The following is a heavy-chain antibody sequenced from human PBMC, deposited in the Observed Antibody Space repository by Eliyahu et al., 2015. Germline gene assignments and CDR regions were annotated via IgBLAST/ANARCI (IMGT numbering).Heavy chain of an antibody. J-gene: IGHJ6*02. CDR2: MNPNSGNT. CDR3: ARGPGTNYDFWSGYYPPYYYYYYGMDV. D-gene: IGHD3-3*01. V-gene: IGHV1-8*01. Sequence: QVQLVQSGAEVKKPGASVKVSCXASGYTFTSYDIXXVRXAXGQGLEWMGWMNPNSGNTGYAQKFQGRVTMTRNTSISTAYMELSSLRSEDTAVYYCARGPGTNYDFWSGYYPPYYYYYYGMDVWGQGTTVTVSS. CDR1: GYTFTSYD.